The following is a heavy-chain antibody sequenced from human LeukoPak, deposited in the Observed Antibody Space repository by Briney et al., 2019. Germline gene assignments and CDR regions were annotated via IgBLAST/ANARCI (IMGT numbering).Heavy chain of an antibody. V-gene: IGHV1-2*02. D-gene: IGHD2-15*01. Sequence: ASVKVSCKASGYTFTGYYMHWVRQAPGQGLEWMGWINPNSGGTNYAQKFQGRVTMTSDTSISTAYMELSRLRSDDTAVYYCARDIVVVVAATLALPYYGMDVWGQGTTVTVSS. CDR2: INPNSGGT. CDR1: GYTFTGYY. J-gene: IGHJ6*02. CDR3: ARDIVVVVAATLALPYYGMDV.